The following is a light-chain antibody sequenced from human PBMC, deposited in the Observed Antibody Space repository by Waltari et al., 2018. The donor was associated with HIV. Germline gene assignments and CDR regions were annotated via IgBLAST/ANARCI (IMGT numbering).Light chain of an antibody. J-gene: IGLJ2*01. V-gene: IGLV1-40*01. CDR3: QSYDRSLSGVI. Sequence: QSVLPQPPSVSGAPGQRVTISCTGNPSHIGAAYDVHRYQQLPGTAPKLLSYGDANRPSGVPDRFSGSTSGTSASLAITGLRAEDECDYYCQSYDRSLSGVIFGGGTKLTVL. CDR2: GDA. CDR1: PSHIGAAYD.